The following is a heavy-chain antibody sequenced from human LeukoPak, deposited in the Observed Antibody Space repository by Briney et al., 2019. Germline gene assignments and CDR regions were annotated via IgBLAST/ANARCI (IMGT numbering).Heavy chain of an antibody. J-gene: IGHJ6*02. CDR3: ARDRELLWFGEEHYGMDV. CDR1: GYTFTGYH. D-gene: IGHD3-10*01. V-gene: IGHV1-2*06. Sequence: ASVKVSCKASGYTFTGYHMHWVRQAPGQGLEWMGRINPNSGGTNYAQKFQGRVTMTRDTSISTAYMELSRLRSDDTAVYYCARDRELLWFGEEHYGMDVWGQGTTVTVSS. CDR2: INPNSGGT.